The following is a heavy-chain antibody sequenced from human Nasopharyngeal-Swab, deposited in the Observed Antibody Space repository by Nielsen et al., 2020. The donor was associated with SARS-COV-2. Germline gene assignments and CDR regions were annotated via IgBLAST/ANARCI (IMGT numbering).Heavy chain of an antibody. CDR3: ARARGYSYDDAFDI. CDR2: ISSSGSTI. D-gene: IGHD5-18*01. J-gene: IGHJ3*02. Sequence: GESLKISCAASGFTFSDYYMSWIRQAPGKGLEWVSYISSSGSTIYYADSVKGRFTISRDNAKNSLYLQMNNLRAEDTAVYYCARARGYSYDDAFDIWGQGTMVTVSS. CDR1: GFTFSDYY. V-gene: IGHV3-11*04.